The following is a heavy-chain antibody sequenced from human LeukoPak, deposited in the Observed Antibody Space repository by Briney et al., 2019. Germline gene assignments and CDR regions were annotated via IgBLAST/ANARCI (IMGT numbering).Heavy chain of an antibody. J-gene: IGHJ4*02. CDR3: AADDFPYYFEY. V-gene: IGHV3-23*01. CDR2: ISGNGGNP. CDR1: GFTFSSYA. D-gene: IGHD3-3*01. Sequence: GGSLRLSRAASGFTFSSYAMTWVRQAPGKGLEWVSAISGNGGNPYYADSVKGRFTISRDNAKNSLYLQMNSLRAEDTAVYYCAADDFPYYFEYWGQGALVTVSS.